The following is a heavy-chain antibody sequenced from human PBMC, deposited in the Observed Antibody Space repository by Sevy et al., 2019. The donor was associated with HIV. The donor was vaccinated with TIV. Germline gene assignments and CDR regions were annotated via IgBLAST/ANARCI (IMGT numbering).Heavy chain of an antibody. Sequence: SETLSLTCSVSGGSISSYFWTWVRQSPVKGLEWIGNIYFTGNTDYSPSLKSRVTLSLDTSESQFSLTLKSVTAADTAIYFCARDSTTRPRVLDYWGQGTLVTVSS. D-gene: IGHD1-1*01. J-gene: IGHJ4*02. CDR3: ARDSTTRPRVLDY. V-gene: IGHV4-59*01. CDR1: GGSISSYF. CDR2: IYFTGNT.